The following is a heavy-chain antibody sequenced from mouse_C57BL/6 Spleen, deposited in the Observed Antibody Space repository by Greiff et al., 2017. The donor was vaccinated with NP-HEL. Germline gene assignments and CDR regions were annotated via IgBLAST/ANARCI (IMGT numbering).Heavy chain of an antibody. CDR1: GFTFSSYG. Sequence: EVQVVESGGDLVKPGGSLKLSCAASGFTFSSYGMSWVRQTPDKRLEWVATISSGGSYTYYPDSVKGRFTISRDNAKNTLYLQMSSLKSEDTAMYYCARLELGRGYAMDYWGQGTSVTVSS. CDR2: ISSGGSYT. D-gene: IGHD4-1*01. J-gene: IGHJ4*01. V-gene: IGHV5-6*01. CDR3: ARLELGRGYAMDY.